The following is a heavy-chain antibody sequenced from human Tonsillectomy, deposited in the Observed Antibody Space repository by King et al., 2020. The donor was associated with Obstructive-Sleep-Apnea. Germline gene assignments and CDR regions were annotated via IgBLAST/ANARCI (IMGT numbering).Heavy chain of an antibody. V-gene: IGHV2-26*01. Sequence: TLKESGPVLVKPTETLTLTCTVSGFSLSNARMGVSWIRQPPGKALEWLAHIFSNDEKSYSTSLKSRLTISKDTSKSQVVLTMTNMDPVDTATYYCARMSLWFGELLSPTWFDPWGQGTLVTVSS. D-gene: IGHD3-10*01. CDR2: IFSNDEK. J-gene: IGHJ5*02. CDR1: GFSLSNARMG. CDR3: ARMSLWFGELLSPTWFDP.